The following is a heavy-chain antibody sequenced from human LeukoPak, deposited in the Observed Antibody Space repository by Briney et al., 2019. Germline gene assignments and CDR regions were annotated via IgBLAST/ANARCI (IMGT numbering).Heavy chain of an antibody. V-gene: IGHV3-48*02. CDR2: ISSSSSTI. CDR1: GFTFSSYS. D-gene: IGHD3/OR15-3a*01. Sequence: GGSLRLSCAASGFTFSSYSMNWVRQAPGKGLEWVSYISSSSSTIYYADSVKGRFTISRDNAKSSLYLQMNSLRDEDTAVYYCARVALDFWTPAFDYWGQGTLVTVSS. J-gene: IGHJ4*02. CDR3: ARVALDFWTPAFDY.